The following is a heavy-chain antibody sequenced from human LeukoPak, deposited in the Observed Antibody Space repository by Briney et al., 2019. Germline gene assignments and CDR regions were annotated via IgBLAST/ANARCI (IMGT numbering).Heavy chain of an antibody. Sequence: GGSLRLSCAASGFTFSSYEMNWVRQAPGKGLEWVSHISSSGSTIYYADSVKGRFTISRDNAKNSPYLQMNSLRAEDTAVYYCARDADFMVRGVNGGFDYWGQGTLVTVSS. J-gene: IGHJ4*02. CDR2: ISSSGSTI. CDR1: GFTFSSYE. V-gene: IGHV3-48*03. D-gene: IGHD3-10*01. CDR3: ARDADFMVRGVNGGFDY.